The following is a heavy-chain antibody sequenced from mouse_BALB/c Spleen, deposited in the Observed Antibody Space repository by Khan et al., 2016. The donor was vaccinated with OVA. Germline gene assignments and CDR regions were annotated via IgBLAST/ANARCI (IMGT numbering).Heavy chain of an antibody. CDR2: ISYSGVT. CDR1: GYSITSGYA. J-gene: IGHJ2*01. D-gene: IGHD1-1*01. Sequence: EVQLVESGPGLVKPSQSLSLTCTVTGYSITSGYAWNWIRQFPGNKLEWMGYISYSGVTSYTPSLKSRISITRDTSKNQFFLQLNSVTTEDSATYKGGRGNYYGCYFDYWGQGTTLTVSS. V-gene: IGHV3-2*02. CDR3: GRGNYYGCYFDY.